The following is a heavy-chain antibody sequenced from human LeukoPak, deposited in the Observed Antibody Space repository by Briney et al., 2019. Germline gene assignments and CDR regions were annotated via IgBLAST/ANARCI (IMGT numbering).Heavy chain of an antibody. V-gene: IGHV3-30-3*01. J-gene: IGHJ4*02. CDR3: ARDMRGREAGATISDY. D-gene: IGHD1-26*01. Sequence: GGSLRLSCVASGFTFSNLAIHWVRQAPGKGLEWVTIVSYDGNRKYYADSVRGRFTVSRDNSKNTLHLEMNSLRVEDTAVYYCARDMRGREAGATISDYWGQGTLVTVSS. CDR1: GFTFSNLA. CDR2: VSYDGNRK.